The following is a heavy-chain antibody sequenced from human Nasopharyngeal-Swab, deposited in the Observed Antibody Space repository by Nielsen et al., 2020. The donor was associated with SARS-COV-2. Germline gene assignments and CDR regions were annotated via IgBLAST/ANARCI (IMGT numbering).Heavy chain of an antibody. CDR1: GGTFSSYA. Sequence: SVKVSCKASGGTFSSYAISWVRQAPGQGLEWMGGIIPIFGTANYAQKFQGRVTITADESTSTAYMELSSLRSEDTAVYYCASEGAPIDSYGSRDKGLLGYWGQGTLVTVSS. J-gene: IGHJ4*02. V-gene: IGHV1-69*13. CDR3: ASEGAPIDSYGSRDKGLLGY. D-gene: IGHD5-18*01. CDR2: IIPIFGTA.